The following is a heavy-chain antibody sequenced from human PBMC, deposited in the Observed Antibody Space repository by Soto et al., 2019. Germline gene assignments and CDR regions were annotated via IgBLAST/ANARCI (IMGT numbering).Heavy chain of an antibody. CDR3: ARVPLRGYTGHFDY. CDR2: INPNGGGT. CDR1: GYIFTGYY. V-gene: IGHV1-2*02. D-gene: IGHD5-18*01. Sequence: QVQLVQSGAEVKKPGASVKVSCKASGYIFTGYYMHWVRQAPGQGLQWSGWINPNGGGTNYAQQCQGRGTMSRDTSIRAAYMDLSRLTSDDTAVYYCARVPLRGYTGHFDYWGQGTLVTVSS. J-gene: IGHJ4*02.